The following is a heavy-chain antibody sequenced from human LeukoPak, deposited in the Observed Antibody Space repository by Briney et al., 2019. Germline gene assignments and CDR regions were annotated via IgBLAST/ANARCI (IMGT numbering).Heavy chain of an antibody. Sequence: PGGSLRLSCAASGFTFSSYAMSWVRQAPGKGLEWVSAISGSGGSTYFADSVKGRFTISRDNSKNTLYLQMNSLRAEDTAVYYCAKDRYSGYDEGGFQHWGQGTLVTVPS. CDR3: AKDRYSGYDEGGFQH. CDR1: GFTFSSYA. V-gene: IGHV3-23*01. D-gene: IGHD5-12*01. CDR2: ISGSGGST. J-gene: IGHJ1*01.